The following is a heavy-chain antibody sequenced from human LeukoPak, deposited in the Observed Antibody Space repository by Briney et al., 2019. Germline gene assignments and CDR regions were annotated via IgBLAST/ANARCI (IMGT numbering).Heavy chain of an antibody. CDR2: INHSGST. CDR3: ACEYSSSSGVY. V-gene: IGHV4-34*01. Sequence: PSETLSLTCAVYGGSFSGYYWSWIRQPPGKGLEWIGEINHSGSTNYNPSLKSRVTISVDTSKNQFSLKLSSVTAADTAVYYCACEYSSSSGVYWGQGTLVTVSS. CDR1: GGSFSGYY. J-gene: IGHJ4*02. D-gene: IGHD6-6*01.